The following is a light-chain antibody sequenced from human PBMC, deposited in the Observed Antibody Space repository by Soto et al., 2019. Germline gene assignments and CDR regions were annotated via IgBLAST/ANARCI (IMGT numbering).Light chain of an antibody. CDR2: YDS. J-gene: IGLJ2*01. Sequence: SYELTQPPSVSVAPGKTATFTCEGNNIGSKSVHWYQERPGRAPVLVIYYDSDRPSGIPERFSGSNSGNTATLTISRVEAGDEADYYCQVWDSSSAVVVFGGGTKLTVL. CDR1: NIGSKS. CDR3: QVWDSSSAVVV. V-gene: IGLV3-21*04.